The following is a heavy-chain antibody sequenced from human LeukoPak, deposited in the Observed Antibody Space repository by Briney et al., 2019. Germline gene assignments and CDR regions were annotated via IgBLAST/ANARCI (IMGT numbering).Heavy chain of an antibody. V-gene: IGHV3-30-3*01. D-gene: IGHD3-22*01. CDR1: GFTFSSYA. Sequence: GRSLRLSCAASGFTFSSYAMHWVRQAPGKGLEWVAVISYDGSNKYYADSVKGRFTISRDNSKNTLYLQMNSLRAEDTAVYYCARAASGYYGSDYWGQGTLVTVSS. J-gene: IGHJ4*02. CDR2: ISYDGSNK. CDR3: ARAASGYYGSDY.